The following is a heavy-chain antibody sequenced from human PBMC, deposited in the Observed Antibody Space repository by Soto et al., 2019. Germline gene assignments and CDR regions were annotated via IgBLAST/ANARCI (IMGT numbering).Heavy chain of an antibody. D-gene: IGHD1-7*01. CDR1: GGTFSSYA. V-gene: IGHV1-69*06. Sequence: QVQLVQSGAEVKKPGSSVKVSCKASGGTFSSYAISWVRQAPGQGLEWMGGIIPIFGTANYAQKFQGRVTITADKSTSTAYMELSSLRSEDTAVYYCATGESPQLDLRGGAFDIWGQGTMVTVSS. CDR2: IIPIFGTA. CDR3: ATGESPQLDLRGGAFDI. J-gene: IGHJ3*02.